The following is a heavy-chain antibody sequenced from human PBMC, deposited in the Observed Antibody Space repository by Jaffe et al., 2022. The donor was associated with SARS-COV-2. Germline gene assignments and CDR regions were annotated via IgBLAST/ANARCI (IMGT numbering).Heavy chain of an antibody. V-gene: IGHV3-48*03. Sequence: EVQLVESGGGLVQPGGSLRLSCAASGFSFSSYEMNWVRQAPGKGLEWVSWISSSGGTIYYADSVKGRFTISRDNAKNSLYLLMNSLRVEDTAVYYCARDRKGSMYNYGASDFWGQGRMVTVSS. CDR1: GFSFSSYE. CDR3: ARDRKGSMYNYGASDF. D-gene: IGHD3-16*01. CDR2: ISSSGGTI. J-gene: IGHJ3*01.